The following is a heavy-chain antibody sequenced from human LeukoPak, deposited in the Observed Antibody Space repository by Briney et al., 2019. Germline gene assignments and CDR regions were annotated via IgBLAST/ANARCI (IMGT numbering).Heavy chain of an antibody. CDR3: ARGPPRGYFDWYNWLDP. D-gene: IGHD3-9*01. V-gene: IGHV3-33*01. CDR1: GFTFSSYG. CDR2: IWYDGSNK. J-gene: IGHJ5*02. Sequence: GGSLRLSCAASGFTFSSYGMHWVRQAPVKGLEWVAVIWYDGSNKYYADSVKGRFTISRDNSKNTLYLQMNSLRAEDTAVYYCARGPPRGYFDWYNWLDPWGQGTLVTVSS.